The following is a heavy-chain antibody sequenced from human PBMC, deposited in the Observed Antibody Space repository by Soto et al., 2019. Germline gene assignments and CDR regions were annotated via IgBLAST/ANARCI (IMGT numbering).Heavy chain of an antibody. V-gene: IGHV3-30*03. CDR3: ASGEGQNGHDTRFDH. J-gene: IGHJ4*02. D-gene: IGHD5-12*01. CDR2: ISYNGMDK. CDR1: GVTFTNHG. Sequence: QMHLVESGGGLVQPAMSLRLSCAVSGVTFTNHGIHWVRQAPGKGLEWVADISYNGMDKWYVDSVKGRFTISRDNFGDKAYLQMNGLRPEDTAVYYCASGEGQNGHDTRFDHWGQGTLVTVSS.